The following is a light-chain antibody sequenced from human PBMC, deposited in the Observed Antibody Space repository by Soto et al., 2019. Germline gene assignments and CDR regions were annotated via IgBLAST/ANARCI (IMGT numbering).Light chain of an antibody. CDR1: QTISNY. Sequence: DIQMTQSPRSLSASVGDRVTITCRASQTISNYLNWYQQKSGQAPKRLIYTAASLQSGVPSRFTGSGSRTDFTLTITTLQPEDFATYYCQQSYSAPTTFGGGTKVDLK. CDR2: TAA. V-gene: IGKV1-39*01. J-gene: IGKJ4*01. CDR3: QQSYSAPTT.